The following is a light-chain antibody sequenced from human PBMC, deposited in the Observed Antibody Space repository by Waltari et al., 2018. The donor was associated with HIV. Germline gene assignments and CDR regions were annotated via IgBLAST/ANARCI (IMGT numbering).Light chain of an antibody. CDR1: NSNIGAGYD. CDR2: GNR. CDR3: QSYDNSLSNVV. J-gene: IGLJ2*01. V-gene: IGLV1-40*01. Sequence: QSVLTQPLSVSGAPGQRVTISCTGSNSNIGAGYDAHWYQQLPGSAPKLLMFGNRQRPPGVPSRCAGSHTCTSASLVITWLQAADVAVCYFQSYDNSLSNVVFGGGTKLIVL.